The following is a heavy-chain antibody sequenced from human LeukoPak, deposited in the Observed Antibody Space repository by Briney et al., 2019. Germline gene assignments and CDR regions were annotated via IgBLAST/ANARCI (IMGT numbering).Heavy chain of an antibody. J-gene: IGHJ4*02. CDR2: IYYSGST. V-gene: IGHV4-31*03. Sequence: KPSETLSLTCTVSGGSISSGGYYWSWIRRHPGKGLEWIGYIYYSGSTYYNPSLKSRVTISVDTSKNQFSLKLSSVTAADTAVYYCARERAYCGGDCPTFDYWGQGTLVTVSS. D-gene: IGHD2-21*02. CDR3: ARERAYCGGDCPTFDY. CDR1: GGSISSGGYY.